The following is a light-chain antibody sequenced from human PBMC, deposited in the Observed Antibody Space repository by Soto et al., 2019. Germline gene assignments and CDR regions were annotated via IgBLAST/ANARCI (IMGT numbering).Light chain of an antibody. CDR3: QQYGSSPLFT. Sequence: EIVLTQSPGTLSLSPGERATLSCRASQSVSSSYLAWYQQKPGQSPRLLIYGASSRATGIPDMFSGSGSGTDFPLTISRLEPEDVAVYYCQQYGSSPLFTCGPGTKVDI. V-gene: IGKV3-20*01. CDR1: QSVSSSY. CDR2: GAS. J-gene: IGKJ3*01.